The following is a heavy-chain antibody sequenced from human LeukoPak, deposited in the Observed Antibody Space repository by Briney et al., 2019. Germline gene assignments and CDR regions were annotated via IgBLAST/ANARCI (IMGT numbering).Heavy chain of an antibody. V-gene: IGHV1-24*01. CDR1: GYTLTELS. CDR2: FDPEDGET. J-gene: IGHJ5*02. CDR3: ATLGGTAARPDWFDP. D-gene: IGHD6-6*01. Sequence: ASVKVPCKVSGYTLTELSMHWVRQAPGKGLEWMGGFDPEDGETIYAQKFQGRVTMTEDTSTDTAYMELSSLRSEDTAVYYCATLGGTAARPDWFDPWGQGTLVTVSS.